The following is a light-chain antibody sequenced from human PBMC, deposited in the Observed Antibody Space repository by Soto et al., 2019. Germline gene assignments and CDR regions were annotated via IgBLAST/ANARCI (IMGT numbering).Light chain of an antibody. CDR1: QDIHTW. CDR3: QQANSFPFT. J-gene: IGKJ3*01. CDR2: GAS. V-gene: IGKV1-12*01. Sequence: DMQMTQSPSSVSASLGDRVTITCRASQDIHTWLAWYQQKPGQAPKLLIYGASHLQSGVPSRFSGSGSWTDFTLTISSLQSEYFATYYCQQANSFPFTFGPGTKVDVK.